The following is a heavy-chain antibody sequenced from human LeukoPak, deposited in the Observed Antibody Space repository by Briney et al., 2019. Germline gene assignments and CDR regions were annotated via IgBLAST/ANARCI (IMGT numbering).Heavy chain of an antibody. Sequence: ASVKVSCKASGGTFSNYAISWVRQAPGQGLEWMGGIITNYGTTNYAQKYQGRVTITADESTTTVYMELSSLRSEDTAVYYCARPRTYYDFWRGYPPFDYWGQGTLVTVSS. D-gene: IGHD3-3*01. V-gene: IGHV1-69*01. CDR2: IITNYGTT. CDR1: GGTFSNYA. J-gene: IGHJ4*01. CDR3: ARPRTYYDFWRGYPPFDY.